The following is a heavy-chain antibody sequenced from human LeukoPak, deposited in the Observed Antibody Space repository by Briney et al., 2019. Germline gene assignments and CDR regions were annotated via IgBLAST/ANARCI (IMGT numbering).Heavy chain of an antibody. D-gene: IGHD2-15*01. Sequence: SETLSLTCAVYGGSFSGYYWSWIRQPPGKGLEWMGEINHSGSTNYNPSLKSRVTISVDASKNQFSLKLSSVTAADTAVYYCARESCSGGSCPVGVYYYYGMDVWGQGTTVTVSS. V-gene: IGHV4-34*01. CDR3: ARESCSGGSCPVGVYYYYGMDV. J-gene: IGHJ6*02. CDR1: GGSFSGYY. CDR2: INHSGST.